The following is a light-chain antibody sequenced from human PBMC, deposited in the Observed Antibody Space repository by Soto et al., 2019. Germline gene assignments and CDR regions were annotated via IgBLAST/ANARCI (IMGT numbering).Light chain of an antibody. V-gene: IGKV3D-15*01. CDR2: DAS. J-gene: IGKJ4*01. CDR1: QSVARN. Sequence: IVMTQTPATLSVSPGESVTLSCRASQSVARNLAWYQEKPAQVPRLLIYDASTRATGVPARFSGSGSGTQFTLTISSLQSEDFAVYYCQQYDYWPPITFGGGTRVEIK. CDR3: QQYDYWPPIT.